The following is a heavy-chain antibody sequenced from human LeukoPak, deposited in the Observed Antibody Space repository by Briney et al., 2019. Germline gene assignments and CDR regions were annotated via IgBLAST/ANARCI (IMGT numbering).Heavy chain of an antibody. CDR3: ARDARRFGEPRLFDP. D-gene: IGHD3-10*01. CDR1: GFTFSSYS. J-gene: IGHJ5*02. CDR2: ISSSSSYR. Sequence: GGSLRLSCAASGFTFSSYSMNWVRKAPGNGQEWVSSISSSSSYRYYADPSKGRFTITRVNAKNLLYLQMNSLRAEDTAVYYCARDARRFGEPRLFDPWGQGTLVTVSS. V-gene: IGHV3-21*01.